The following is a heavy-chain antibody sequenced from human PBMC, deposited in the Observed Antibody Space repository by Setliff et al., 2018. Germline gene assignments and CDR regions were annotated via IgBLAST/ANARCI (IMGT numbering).Heavy chain of an antibody. J-gene: IGHJ4*02. CDR3: ASWRGYGFGIDY. CDR1: GGSISSYY. V-gene: IGHV4-4*07. Sequence: SETLSLTCTVSGGSISSYYWSWIRQPAGKGLEWIGHIYIGGRTTYNPSLKSRVTMSLDTPKNQFSLKLSSVTAADTAVYYCASWRGYGFGIDYWGQGALVTVSS. D-gene: IGHD5-18*01. CDR2: IYIGGRT.